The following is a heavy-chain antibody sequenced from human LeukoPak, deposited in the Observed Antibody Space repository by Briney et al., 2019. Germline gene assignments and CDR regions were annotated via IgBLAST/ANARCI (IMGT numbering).Heavy chain of an antibody. CDR2: INPYNDMT. CDR3: ARAQQLAHYYYYYMDV. V-gene: IGHV1-18*01. D-gene: IGHD6-13*01. Sequence: ASVKVSCKASGNTFTTYGLSWVRQAPGQGLEWMGWINPYNDMTNYAQKVQGRVTMTTDTSTSTVYLELRSLRSEDTAVYYCARAQQLAHYYYYYMDVWGKGTTVTVSS. J-gene: IGHJ6*03. CDR1: GNTFTTYG.